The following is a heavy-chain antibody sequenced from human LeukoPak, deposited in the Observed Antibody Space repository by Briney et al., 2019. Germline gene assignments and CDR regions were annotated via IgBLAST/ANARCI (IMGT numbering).Heavy chain of an antibody. Sequence: PGGSLRLSCFASGFTFNIYTMNWVRQAPGKGLEWVSLIYGADRTYYADSVKGRFTISRDNSKNTLYLQMNRLRAEDTAFYYCSSSATCYREEYWGQGTLVTVSS. J-gene: IGHJ4*02. CDR2: IYGADRT. V-gene: IGHV3-66*01. D-gene: IGHD2-2*01. CDR1: GFTFNIYT. CDR3: SSSATCYREEY.